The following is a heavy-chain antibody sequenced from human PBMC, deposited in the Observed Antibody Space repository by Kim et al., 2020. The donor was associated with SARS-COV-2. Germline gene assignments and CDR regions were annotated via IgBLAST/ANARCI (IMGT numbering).Heavy chain of an antibody. CDR2: ISYDGTNK. V-gene: IGHV3-30*18. CDR3: AKGGQFYYDNNDNFDY. D-gene: IGHD3-22*01. J-gene: IGHJ4*02. Sequence: GGSLRLSCAASGFTFSTYGMHWVRQAPGKGLEWVAFISYDGTNKYYADSVKVRFTISRDNSKNTIYIQMNSLRPEDTAVYYCAKGGQFYYDNNDNFDYWGQGTLVTVSS. CDR1: GFTFSTYG.